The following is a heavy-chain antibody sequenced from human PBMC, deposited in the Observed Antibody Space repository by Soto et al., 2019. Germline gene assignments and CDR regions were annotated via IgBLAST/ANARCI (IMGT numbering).Heavy chain of an antibody. CDR3: ATSGYSSGWYSEYFQH. Sequence: GGSLRLSCAASGFTFSSYEMNWVRQAPGKGLEWVSYISSSGSTIYYADSVKGRFTISRDNAKNSLYLQMNSLRAEDTAVYYCATSGYSSGWYSEYFQHWGQGTLVTVSS. CDR2: ISSSGSTI. J-gene: IGHJ1*01. V-gene: IGHV3-48*03. CDR1: GFTFSSYE. D-gene: IGHD6-19*01.